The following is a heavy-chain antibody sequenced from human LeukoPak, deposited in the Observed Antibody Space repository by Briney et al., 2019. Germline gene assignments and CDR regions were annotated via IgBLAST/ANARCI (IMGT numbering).Heavy chain of an antibody. Sequence: ASVKVSCKASGYTFTNYGISWVRQAPGQGLEWVGWISAYNGNTNYAQKLQGRVTMTTDTSTSTAYMELRGLRSDDTAVYYCARSFVTASTDAFDIWGQGTMVTVSS. CDR2: ISAYNGNT. CDR1: GYTFTNYG. V-gene: IGHV1-18*01. CDR3: ARSFVTASTDAFDI. J-gene: IGHJ3*02. D-gene: IGHD5-18*01.